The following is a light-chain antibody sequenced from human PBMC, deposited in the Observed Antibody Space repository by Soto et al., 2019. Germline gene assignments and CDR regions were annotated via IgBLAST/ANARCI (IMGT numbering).Light chain of an antibody. V-gene: IGKV3-20*01. J-gene: IGKJ5*01. CDR3: QQYIIPTT. CDR2: GVS. Sequence: EIVLTQSPGTLSLSPGERATLSCRASQSVSSSYLAWYQQKPGQAPRLLIYGVSSRATGVPDRLSGSGSGTDFTLTISRLEPEDFAVYYCQQYIIPTTFGQGTRLEIK. CDR1: QSVSSSY.